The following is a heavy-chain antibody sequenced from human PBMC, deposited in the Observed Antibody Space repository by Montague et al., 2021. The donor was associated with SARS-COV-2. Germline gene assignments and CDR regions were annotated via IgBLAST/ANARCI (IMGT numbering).Heavy chain of an antibody. D-gene: IGHD5-24*01. J-gene: IGHJ4*02. CDR2: IYYSGST. V-gene: IGHV4-59*13. CDR3: ASGDVEMATIKSGGPFYHFDY. Sequence: SETLSLTCTVSGGSISSYYWSWIRQPPGTGLEWIGYIYYSGSTNYNPSLKSPVTISVDTSTNQFSLKLSSVTAADTAVYYCASGDVEMATIKSGGPFYHFDYWGQGTLVTVSS. CDR1: GGSISSYY.